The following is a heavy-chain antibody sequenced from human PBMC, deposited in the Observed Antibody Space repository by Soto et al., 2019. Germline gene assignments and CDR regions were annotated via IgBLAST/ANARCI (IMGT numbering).Heavy chain of an antibody. CDR2: IDGDGVTK. Sequence: GGSLRLSCVTSGFTFSSYWMHWVRQVPGKGLVWVSRIDGDGVTKDYADFVKGRFTVSRDNAKNTLYLQMDSLRADDTGLYYCGTNMYLDSWGQGTLVTVSS. J-gene: IGHJ1*01. CDR1: GFTFSSYW. CDR3: GTNMYLDS. V-gene: IGHV3-74*01. D-gene: IGHD2-21*01.